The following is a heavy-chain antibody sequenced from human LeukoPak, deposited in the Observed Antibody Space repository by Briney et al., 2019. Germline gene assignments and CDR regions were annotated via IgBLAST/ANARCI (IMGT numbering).Heavy chain of an antibody. CDR1: GGSISSYY. V-gene: IGHV4-59*01. D-gene: IGHD6-13*01. CDR2: IYYSGST. J-gene: IGHJ4*02. CDR3: ARGNPGIAAAGSPNFDY. Sequence: TTSETLSLTCTVSGGSISSYYWSWIRQPPGKGLEWIGYIYYSGSTNYNPSLKSRVTISVDTSKNQFSLKLSSVTAADTAVYYCARGNPGIAAAGSPNFDYWGQGTLVTVSS.